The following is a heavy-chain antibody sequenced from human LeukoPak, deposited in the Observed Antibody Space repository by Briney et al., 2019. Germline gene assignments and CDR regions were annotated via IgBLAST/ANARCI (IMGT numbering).Heavy chain of an antibody. V-gene: IGHV3-30*02. CDR1: GFTFSSYG. D-gene: IGHD3-22*01. Sequence: PGGSLRLSCAASGFTFSSYGMSWVRQAPGKGLEWVAFIRYDGSNKYYADSVKGRFTISRDNAKNSLYLQMNSLRAEDTALYYCARGPNYDSSGYWLSWGQGTLVTVSS. CDR2: IRYDGSNK. CDR3: ARGPNYDSSGYWLS. J-gene: IGHJ4*02.